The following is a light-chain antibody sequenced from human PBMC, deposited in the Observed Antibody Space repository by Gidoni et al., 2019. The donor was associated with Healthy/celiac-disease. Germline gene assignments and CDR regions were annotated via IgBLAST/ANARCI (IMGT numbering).Light chain of an antibody. CDR1: KLGDKY. V-gene: IGLV3-1*01. CDR2: QDS. CDR3: KAWDRSTVV. J-gene: IGLJ2*01. Sequence: SYELTQPPSVSVYPGQPANITCSGDKLGDKYACWYQQKPGESPVLVIYQDSKRPAGIPERVSGANAGNTATLTISGTQAMDEADYYCKAWDRSTVVLGGGTKLTVL.